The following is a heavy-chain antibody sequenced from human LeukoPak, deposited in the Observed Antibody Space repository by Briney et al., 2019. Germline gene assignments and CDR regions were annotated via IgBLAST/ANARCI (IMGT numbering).Heavy chain of an antibody. Sequence: GGSLRLSCAASGFTFSNPWMNWVRQVPGKGLEWVANINQDGSEKYYVDSVKGRFTISRDNAKNSMNLQMNSLRADDTAVYFCARATGAAFDCWGQGTLVTVSS. CDR3: ARATGAAFDC. V-gene: IGHV3-7*05. CDR2: INQDGSEK. D-gene: IGHD4/OR15-4a*01. J-gene: IGHJ4*02. CDR1: GFTFSNPW.